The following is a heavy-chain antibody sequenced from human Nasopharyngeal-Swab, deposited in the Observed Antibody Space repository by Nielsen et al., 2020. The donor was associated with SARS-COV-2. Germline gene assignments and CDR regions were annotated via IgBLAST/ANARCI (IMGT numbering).Heavy chain of an antibody. J-gene: IGHJ4*02. CDR1: GYSFTSYW. CDR2: IYPGDSDT. Sequence: EVSRKGSGYSFTSYWIGWVRQMPGKGLEWMGIIYPGDSDTRYSPSFQGQVTISADKSISTAYLQWSSLKASDTAMYYCAIAVRGVNQFDYWGQGTLVTVSS. V-gene: IGHV5-51*01. D-gene: IGHD3-10*01. CDR3: AIAVRGVNQFDY.